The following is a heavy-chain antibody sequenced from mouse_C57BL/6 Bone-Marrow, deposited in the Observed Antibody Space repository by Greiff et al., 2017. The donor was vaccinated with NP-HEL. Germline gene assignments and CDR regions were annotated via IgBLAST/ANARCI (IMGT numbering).Heavy chain of an antibody. CDR1: GYTFTSYW. CDR3: ARSQTGKRTWFAY. J-gene: IGHJ3*01. D-gene: IGHD4-1*01. V-gene: IGHV1-69*01. CDR2: LDPSDSYP. Sequence: VQLQQPGAELVMPGASVKLSCKASGYTFTSYWMHWVKQRPGQGLEWIGELDPSDSYPNYNQKFKGKSTLTVDKSSSTAYMQLSSLTSEDSAVYYCARSQTGKRTWFAYWGQGTLVTVSA.